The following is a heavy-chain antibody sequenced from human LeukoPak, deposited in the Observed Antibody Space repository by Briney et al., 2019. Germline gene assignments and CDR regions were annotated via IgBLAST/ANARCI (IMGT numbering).Heavy chain of an antibody. V-gene: IGHV4-34*01. D-gene: IGHD6-19*01. Sequence: SETLSLTCAVYGGSFSGYYFTWIRQPPGKGLEWIGEIHHSGSTNYNPSLKSRVTISLDASKNQISLRLSSVTAADTAVYYCARGQVAGYYFDYWGQEPWSPSPQ. CDR2: IHHSGST. J-gene: IGHJ4*01. CDR3: ARGQVAGYYFDY. CDR1: GGSFSGYY.